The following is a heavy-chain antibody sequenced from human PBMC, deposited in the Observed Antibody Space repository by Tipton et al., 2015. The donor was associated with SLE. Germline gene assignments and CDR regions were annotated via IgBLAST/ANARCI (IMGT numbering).Heavy chain of an antibody. J-gene: IGHJ4*02. CDR2: IYYSVST. Sequence: TLSLTCTVSGASISTSYWSWIRQPPGQGLEWIGSIYYSVSTTFNPSLKSRVTISADTSKQEVSLTLNSVTAADTAVYYCANRAHIVIGRGYFDFGGRGILVTGSS. CDR3: ANRAHIVIGRGYFDF. V-gene: IGHV4-59*08. CDR1: GASISTSY. D-gene: IGHD2-15*01.